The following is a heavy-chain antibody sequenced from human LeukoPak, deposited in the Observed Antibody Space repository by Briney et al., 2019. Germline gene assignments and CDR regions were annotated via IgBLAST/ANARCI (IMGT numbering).Heavy chain of an antibody. J-gene: IGHJ3*02. CDR1: GYTFTSYH. CDR2: INPSGGST. Sequence: ASVKVSCKASGYTFTSYHMHWVRQAPGQGLEWMGIINPSGGSTSYAQKFQGRVTMTRDTSTSTVYMELSSLRSEDTAVYYCARDRVIVGANDAFDIWGQGTMVTVSS. CDR3: ARDRVIVGANDAFDI. D-gene: IGHD1-26*01. V-gene: IGHV1-46*01.